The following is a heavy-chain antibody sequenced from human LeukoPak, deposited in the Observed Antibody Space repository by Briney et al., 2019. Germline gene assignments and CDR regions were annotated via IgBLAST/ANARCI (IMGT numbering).Heavy chain of an antibody. CDR2: IYPGDSDT. CDR1: GYTLTNNW. J-gene: IGHJ6*03. V-gene: IGHV5-51*01. CDR3: ARSADSSSSWAYYYYMDV. Sequence: HGESLRISCKISGYTLTNNWIGWVRQVPGKGLEWMGIIYPGDSDTRYSPSFQGQVTISADKSISTAYLQWSSLKASDTAMYYCARSADSSSSWAYYYYMDVWGKGTTVTVSS. D-gene: IGHD6-6*01.